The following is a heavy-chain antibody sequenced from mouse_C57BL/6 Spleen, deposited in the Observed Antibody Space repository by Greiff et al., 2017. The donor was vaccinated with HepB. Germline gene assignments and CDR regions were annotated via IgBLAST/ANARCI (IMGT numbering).Heavy chain of an antibody. CDR1: GYTFTDYY. D-gene: IGHD2-3*01. CDR2: INPNNGGT. Sequence: VQLQQSGPELVKPGASVKISCKASGYTFTDYYMNWVQQSHGKSLEWIGDINPNNGGTSYNQKFKGKATLTVDKSSSTAYMKLRSLTSEDSAVYYCSPFDGYPDYWGQGTTLTVSS. J-gene: IGHJ2*01. V-gene: IGHV1-26*01. CDR3: SPFDGYPDY.